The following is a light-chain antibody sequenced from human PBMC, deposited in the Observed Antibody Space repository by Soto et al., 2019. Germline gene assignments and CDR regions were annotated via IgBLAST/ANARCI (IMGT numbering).Light chain of an antibody. CDR2: AAS. J-gene: IGKJ4*01. CDR3: QQLNSYPLT. V-gene: IGKV1-9*01. CDR1: QGISSY. Sequence: GRVSRTLWASQGISSYLAWYQQKTGKATKLLIYAASTLQSGVPSRFSGSGYGTEFTLTISSLQTEDFATYYCQQLNSYPLTFGGGTKVDIK.